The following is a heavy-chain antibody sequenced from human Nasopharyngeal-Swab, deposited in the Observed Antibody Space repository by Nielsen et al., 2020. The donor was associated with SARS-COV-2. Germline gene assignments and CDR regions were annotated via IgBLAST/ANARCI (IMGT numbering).Heavy chain of an antibody. V-gene: IGHV4-59*01. CDR3: ARVLGSIVVVPAAMPVYAFDI. D-gene: IGHD2-2*01. CDR2: IYYSGST. Sequence: WIRQPPGKGPEWIGYIYYSGSTNYNPSLKSRVTISVDTSKNQFSLKLSSVTAADTAVYYCARVLGSIVVVPAAMPVYAFDIWGQGTMVTVS. J-gene: IGHJ3*02.